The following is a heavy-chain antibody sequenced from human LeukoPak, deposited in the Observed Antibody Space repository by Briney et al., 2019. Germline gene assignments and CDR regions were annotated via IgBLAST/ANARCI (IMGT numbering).Heavy chain of an antibody. D-gene: IGHD2-2*01. J-gene: IGHJ6*03. Sequence: ASVKVSCKASGYTFTGYYMHWVRQAPGQGLEWMGWINPNSGGTNYAQKFQGRVTMTRDTSISTAYMELSRLRSHDTAVYYCARNVYCSSTSCYYYSYMDVWGKGTTVT. CDR2: INPNSGGT. CDR1: GYTFTGYY. CDR3: ARNVYCSSTSCYYYSYMDV. V-gene: IGHV1-2*02.